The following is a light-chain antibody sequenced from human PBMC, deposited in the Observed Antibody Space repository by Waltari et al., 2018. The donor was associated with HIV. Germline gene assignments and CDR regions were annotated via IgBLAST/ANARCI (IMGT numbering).Light chain of an antibody. CDR2: RAS. Sequence: SYERTQPASVSVSPGQTARVTGSGAAWPENDAYWYQQRLGQAPVLVIYRASERPSGIPERFSGSSSGTTVTLTISGVQAEDEADYYCQSADSSGTYVFGNGTKVTVL. CDR3: QSADSSGTYV. J-gene: IGLJ1*01. CDR1: AWPEND. V-gene: IGLV3-25*03.